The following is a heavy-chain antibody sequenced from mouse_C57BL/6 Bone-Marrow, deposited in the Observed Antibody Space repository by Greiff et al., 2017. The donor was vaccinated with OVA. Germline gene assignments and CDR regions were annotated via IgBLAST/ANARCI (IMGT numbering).Heavy chain of an antibody. CDR3: ARQDCHYYGRHWYFDV. V-gene: IGHV5-6*01. Sequence: EVKLMESGGDLVKPGGSLKLSCAASGFTFSSYGMSWVRQTPDKRLEWVATISSGGSYTYYPDSVKGRFTISRDNAKNTLYLQMSSLKSEDTAMYYCARQDCHYYGRHWYFDVWGTGTTVTVSS. J-gene: IGHJ1*03. D-gene: IGHD1-1*01. CDR2: ISSGGSYT. CDR1: GFTFSSYG.